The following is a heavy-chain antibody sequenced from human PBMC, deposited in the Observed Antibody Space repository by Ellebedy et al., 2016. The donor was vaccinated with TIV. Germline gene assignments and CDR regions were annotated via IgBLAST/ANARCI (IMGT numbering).Heavy chain of an antibody. CDR1: GFTFTPYT. D-gene: IGHD5/OR15-5a*01. V-gene: IGHV3-30*04. J-gene: IGHJ4*02. CDR3: ASALNHVDTVSTAPLDC. Sequence: GESLKISCAASGFTFTPYTINWVRQAPGKGLEWVALISYDGHNKYFADSVQCRFTISRDNSQNTLYLLMNSLRGDYTAIYYCASALNHVDTVSTAPLDCWGQGTLVTVSS. CDR2: ISYDGHNK.